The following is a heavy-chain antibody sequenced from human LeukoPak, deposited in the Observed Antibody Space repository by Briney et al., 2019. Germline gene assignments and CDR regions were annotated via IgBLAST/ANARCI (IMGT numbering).Heavy chain of an antibody. J-gene: IGHJ4*02. Sequence: SETLSLTCTVSSGSFSSYYWSWIRQPPGKGLEWIGYIYYSGSTNYNPSLKSRVTISVDTSKNQFSLKLSSVTAADTAMYYCARGTLYSGWSYYFDYWGQGSQVTVSS. V-gene: IGHV4-59*12. D-gene: IGHD6-19*01. CDR1: SGSFSSYY. CDR3: ARGTLYSGWSYYFDY. CDR2: IYYSGST.